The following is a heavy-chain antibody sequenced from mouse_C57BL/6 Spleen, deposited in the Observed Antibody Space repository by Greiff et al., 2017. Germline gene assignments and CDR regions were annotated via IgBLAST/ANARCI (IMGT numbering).Heavy chain of an antibody. CDR1: GYTFTDYE. CDR2: IDPETGGT. D-gene: IGHD2-10*01. V-gene: IGHV1-15*01. Sequence: QVQLKQSGAELVRPGASVTLSCKASGYTFTDYEMHWVKQTPVHGLEWIGAIDPETGGTAYNQKFKGKAILTADNSSSTAYMELRSLTSEDSAVYYCTRWGTYYGAYWGQGTTLTVSS. J-gene: IGHJ2*01. CDR3: TRWGTYYGAY.